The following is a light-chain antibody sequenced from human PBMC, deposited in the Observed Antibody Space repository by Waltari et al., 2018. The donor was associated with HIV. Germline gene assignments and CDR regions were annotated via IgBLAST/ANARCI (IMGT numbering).Light chain of an antibody. CDR3: CAYAGGLE. J-gene: IGLJ2*01. CDR2: EDN. CDR1: SSDTGNYNL. Sequence: QSALTQPASVSGSPGPSLTISCTGTSSDTGNYNLVSWYQLYPGKAPKLIIYEDNKRPSWVSNRFSGSKSADTASLTISGLQAEDEADYYCCAYAGGLEFGGGTKLTVL. V-gene: IGLV2-23*01.